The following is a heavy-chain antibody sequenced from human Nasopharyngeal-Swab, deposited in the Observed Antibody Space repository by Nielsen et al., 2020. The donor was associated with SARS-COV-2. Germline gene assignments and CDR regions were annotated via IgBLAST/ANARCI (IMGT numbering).Heavy chain of an antibody. Sequence: WIRQPPGKGLEWMGFIHQSGSTTYSPSLKSRLTMSVDTSKNQFSLKLTYVTAADTALYYCARERTAPGTLYYFDYWGQGTPVTFSS. D-gene: IGHD1/OR15-1a*01. CDR3: ARERTAPGTLYYFDY. J-gene: IGHJ4*02. V-gene: IGHV4-30-4*01. CDR2: IHQSGST.